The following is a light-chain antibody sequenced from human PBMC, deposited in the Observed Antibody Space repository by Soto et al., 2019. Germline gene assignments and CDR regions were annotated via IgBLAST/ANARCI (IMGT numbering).Light chain of an antibody. CDR2: DFN. CDR3: SSYTSSSTLV. J-gene: IGLJ2*01. V-gene: IGLV2-14*03. CDR1: SNDVGGYNY. Sequence: QSASVSGSPGQSITISCTGTSNDVGGYNYVSWYQQHPGKAPKLMIYDFNNRPSGVSNRFSGSKSGKTASLTISGLQAEDEADYYCSSYTSSSTLVFGGGTKLTVL.